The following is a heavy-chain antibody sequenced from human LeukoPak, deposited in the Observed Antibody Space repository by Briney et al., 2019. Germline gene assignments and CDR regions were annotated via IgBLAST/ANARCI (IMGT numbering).Heavy chain of an antibody. CDR2: IYYSGST. CDR1: GGSISSSSDY. J-gene: IGHJ4*02. Sequence: MASETLSLTCTVSGGSISSSSDYWAWIRQPPGKGLEWIGSIYYSGSTYYNPSLESRVTISVDTSKNQFSLKLSSVTAADTAAYYCARVPGSYYKFFDYWGQGTLVTVSS. CDR3: ARVPGSYYKFFDY. D-gene: IGHD1-26*01. V-gene: IGHV4-39*07.